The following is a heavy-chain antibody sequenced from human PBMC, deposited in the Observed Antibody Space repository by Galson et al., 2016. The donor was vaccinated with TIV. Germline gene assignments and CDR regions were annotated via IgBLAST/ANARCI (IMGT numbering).Heavy chain of an antibody. Sequence: SLRLSCAASDLTFRNYWMSWVRQAPGKVLEWVGNIKTDGGERYYGDSVKVRFTISRDNAKNALYLEMNRLTGTDTVVSYCARDSGSCTNIDCKGDAFDVWGQGTMVTVSP. CDR1: DLTFRNYW. V-gene: IGHV3-7*01. CDR3: ARDSGSCTNIDCKGDAFDV. D-gene: IGHD2-8*01. J-gene: IGHJ3*01. CDR2: IKTDGGER.